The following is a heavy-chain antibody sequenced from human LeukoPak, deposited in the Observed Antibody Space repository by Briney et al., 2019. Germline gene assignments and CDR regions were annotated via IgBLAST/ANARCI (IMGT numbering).Heavy chain of an antibody. V-gene: IGHV3-53*01. J-gene: IGHJ4*02. CDR1: GFTLSRNY. Sequence: GGSRRLSSAPAGFTLSRNYTRWVRQAPGKGLEWVSLIYGGGSTYYADSVKGRFTFSRDNTKNTLYLQMNSLRAEDTAVYYCARHIRGVPDWGQGTLVTVSS. CDR3: ARHIRGVPD. CDR2: IYGGGST. D-gene: IGHD3-10*01.